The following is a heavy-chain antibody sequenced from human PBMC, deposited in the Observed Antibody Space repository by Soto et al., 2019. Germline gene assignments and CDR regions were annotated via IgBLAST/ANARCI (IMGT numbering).Heavy chain of an antibody. D-gene: IGHD3-22*01. V-gene: IGHV5-51*01. Sequence: PGESLKISCKGSGYSFTSYWIGWVRQMPGKGLEWMGIIYPGDSDTRYSPSFQGQVTISADKSISTAYPQWSSLKASDTAMYYCARLLIHYYDSSGYSPTHYYYYGMDVWGQGTTVTVSS. CDR1: GYSFTSYW. J-gene: IGHJ6*02. CDR3: ARLLIHYYDSSGYSPTHYYYYGMDV. CDR2: IYPGDSDT.